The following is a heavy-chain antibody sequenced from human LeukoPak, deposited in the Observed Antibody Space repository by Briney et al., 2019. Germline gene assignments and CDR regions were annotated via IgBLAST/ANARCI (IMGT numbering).Heavy chain of an antibody. J-gene: IGHJ3*02. D-gene: IGHD2-21*02. CDR1: GFTLKSYV. Sequence: PGGSLRLSCAASGFTLKSYVMHWVRQAPGKGLEWVAVISYDGSNQYYAESVKGRFTSSRDNSKNTLYLQMNSLRAEDTAVYYCARVREAGTLLVTAGGRGTFDIWGQGTMVTVSS. CDR3: ARVREAGTLLVTAGGRGTFDI. V-gene: IGHV3-30-3*01. CDR2: ISYDGSNQ.